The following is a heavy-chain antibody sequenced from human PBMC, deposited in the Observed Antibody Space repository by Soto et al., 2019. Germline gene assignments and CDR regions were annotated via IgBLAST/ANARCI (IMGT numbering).Heavy chain of an antibody. J-gene: IGHJ6*02. CDR3: ARDQGSGWNYYGMDV. CDR1: GGSISSVSHY. CDR2: IYYSGST. V-gene: IGHV4-61*01. Sequence: SETMSLTCTVSGGSISSVSHYCIWIRQPPGKGLEWIGYIYYSGSTNYNPSLKSRVTISVDTSKNQFSLKLSSVTAADTAVYYCARDQGSGWNYYGMDVWGQGTTVTVSS. D-gene: IGHD6-19*01.